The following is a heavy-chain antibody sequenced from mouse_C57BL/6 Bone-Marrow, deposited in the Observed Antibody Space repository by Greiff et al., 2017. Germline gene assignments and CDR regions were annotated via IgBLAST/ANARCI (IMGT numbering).Heavy chain of an antibody. CDR3: AIGYYYGSSLYYFDY. CDR1: GYTFTSYW. D-gene: IGHD1-1*01. V-gene: IGHV1-74*01. CDR2: IHPSDSDT. Sequence: QVQLQQPGAELVKPGASVKVSCKASGYTFTSYWMHWVKQRPGQGLEWIVRIHPSDSDTNYNQKFKGKATLTVDKSSSTAYMQLSSLTSEDSAVYYCAIGYYYGSSLYYFDYWGQGTTLTVSS. J-gene: IGHJ2*01.